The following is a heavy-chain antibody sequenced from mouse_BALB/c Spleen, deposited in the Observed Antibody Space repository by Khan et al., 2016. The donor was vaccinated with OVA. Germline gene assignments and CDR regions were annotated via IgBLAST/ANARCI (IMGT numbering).Heavy chain of an antibody. CDR2: IRSKSNNYAT. J-gene: IGHJ4*01. CDR1: GFTFNTYA. Sequence: EVQLVESGGGLVQPKGSLKLSCAASGFTFNTYAMNWVRQAPGKGLEWVARIRSKSNNYATYYADSVKDRFTISRDDSQSMLYLQMNNLKTEDTAMYYCVRLWLRHAMDYWGQGTSVTVSS. D-gene: IGHD2-2*01. V-gene: IGHV10-1*02. CDR3: VRLWLRHAMDY.